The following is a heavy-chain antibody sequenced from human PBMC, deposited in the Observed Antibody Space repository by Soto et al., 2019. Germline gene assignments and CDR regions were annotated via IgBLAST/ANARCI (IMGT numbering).Heavy chain of an antibody. V-gene: IGHV1-69*06. CDR3: ATPRSSSGSSAIGFFHYVFDV. Sequence: ASVKVSCKASGGTFSSYAMTWVQQAPGQGLAWVGGIMPVFGTQVFAQTLQGRVTITADKSTNTVYLELSSLPSADTAVYYCATPRSSSGSSAIGFFHYVFDVWGQGTTVTV. CDR2: IMPVFGTQ. D-gene: IGHD3-10*01. J-gene: IGHJ6*02. CDR1: GGTFSSYA.